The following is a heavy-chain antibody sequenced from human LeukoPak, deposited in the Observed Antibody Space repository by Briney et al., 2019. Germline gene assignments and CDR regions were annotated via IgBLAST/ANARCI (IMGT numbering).Heavy chain of an antibody. D-gene: IGHD6-19*01. Sequence: GGSLRLSCAASGFTFSDYYMSWIRQAPGKGLEWVSYISSSGSTIYYADPVKGRFTISRDNAKNSLYLQMNSLRAEDTAVYYCATDSSGWSVFDYWGQGTLVTVSS. CDR1: GFTFSDYY. J-gene: IGHJ4*02. V-gene: IGHV3-11*01. CDR2: ISSSGSTI. CDR3: ATDSSGWSVFDY.